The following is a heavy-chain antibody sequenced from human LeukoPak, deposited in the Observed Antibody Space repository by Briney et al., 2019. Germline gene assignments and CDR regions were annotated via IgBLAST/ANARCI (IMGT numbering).Heavy chain of an antibody. CDR3: AREAGSSWPRNWFDP. CDR1: GYTFTSYG. J-gene: IGHJ5*02. CDR2: ISAYNGNT. D-gene: IGHD6-13*01. Sequence: ASVKVSCKASGYTFTSYGISWVRQAPGQGLEWMGWISAYNGNTNYAQKVQGRVTMTTDTSTSTAYMELRSLRSDDTAVYYCAREAGSSWPRNWFDPWGQGTLVTVSS. V-gene: IGHV1-18*01.